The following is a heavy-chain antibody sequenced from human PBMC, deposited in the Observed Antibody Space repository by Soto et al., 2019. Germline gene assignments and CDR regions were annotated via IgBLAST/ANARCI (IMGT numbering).Heavy chain of an antibody. V-gene: IGHV3-30*18. J-gene: IGHJ4*02. CDR3: AKAGVDTAMARDY. CDR2: ISYDGSNK. D-gene: IGHD5-18*01. Sequence: QVQLVESGGGVVQPGRSLRLSCAASGFTFSSYGMHWVRQAPGKGLEWVAVISYDGSNKYYADSVKGRFTISRDNSKNTLYLQMNSLRAEDTAVYYYAKAGVDTAMARDYWGQGTLVTVSS. CDR1: GFTFSSYG.